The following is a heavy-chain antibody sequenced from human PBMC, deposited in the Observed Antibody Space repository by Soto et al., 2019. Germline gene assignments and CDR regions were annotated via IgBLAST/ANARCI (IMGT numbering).Heavy chain of an antibody. V-gene: IGHV3-30-3*01. CDR3: ARALEMATIQTYYYYGMDV. CDR1: GFTFSSYA. D-gene: IGHD5-12*01. Sequence: GGSLRLSCAASGFTFSSYAMHWVRQAPGKGLEWVAVISYDGSNKYYADSVKGRFTISRDNSKNTLYLQMNSLRAEDTAVYYCARALEMATIQTYYYYGMDVWGQGTTVTVSS. J-gene: IGHJ6*02. CDR2: ISYDGSNK.